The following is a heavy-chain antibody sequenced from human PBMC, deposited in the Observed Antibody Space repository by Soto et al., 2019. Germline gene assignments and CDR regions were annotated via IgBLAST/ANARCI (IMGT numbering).Heavy chain of an antibody. J-gene: IGHJ4*02. CDR3: ASSPPAMVAPNI. Sequence: PSETLSLTCTVSGGSVSSYSLTWVRQPPGKGLEWIGYVYYSGSTHYNPSLKSRVTISLDTSKNQFSLKLTSVTAADTAMYFCASSPPAMVAPNIWGQGTLVTVYS. CDR1: GGSVSSYS. D-gene: IGHD5-18*01. V-gene: IGHV4-59*02. CDR2: VYYSGST.